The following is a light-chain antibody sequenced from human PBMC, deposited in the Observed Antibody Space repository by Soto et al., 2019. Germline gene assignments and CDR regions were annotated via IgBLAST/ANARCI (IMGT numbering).Light chain of an antibody. CDR1: SSDVGTYAY. J-gene: IGLJ1*01. CDR2: GVN. CDR3: SPYMGSNTYV. V-gene: IGLV2-8*01. Sequence: QSVLTQPPSASGSLGQSVTVSCTGSSSDVGTYAYVSWYQHRPGTAPKLLIYGVNKRPSGVPDRFSGSKSGSTASLTVSGLQAEDEADYYCSPYMGSNTYVFGSGTKVTVL.